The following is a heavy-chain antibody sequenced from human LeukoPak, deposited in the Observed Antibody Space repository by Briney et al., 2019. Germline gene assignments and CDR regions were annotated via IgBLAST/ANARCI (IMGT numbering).Heavy chain of an antibody. CDR2: ISGSGGST. CDR1: GFTFSSYA. CDR3: AKVADDYGDYDWFDP. D-gene: IGHD4-17*01. Sequence: PGGSLRLSCAASGFTFSSYAMSWVRQAPGKGLEWVSAISGSGGSTYYADSVKGRFTISGDNSKNTLYLQMNSLRAEDTAVYYCAKVADDYGDYDWFDPWGQGTLVTVSS. J-gene: IGHJ5*02. V-gene: IGHV3-23*01.